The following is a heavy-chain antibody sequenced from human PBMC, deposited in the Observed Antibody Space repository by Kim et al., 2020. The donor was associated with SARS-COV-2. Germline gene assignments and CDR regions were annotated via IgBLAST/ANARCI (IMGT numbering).Heavy chain of an antibody. Sequence: GGSLRLSCAASGFTFSSYAMHWVRQAPGKGLEWVAVISYDGSNKYYADSVKGRFTISRDNSKNTLYLQMNSLRAEDTAVYYCARGGYSNYVDYWGQGTLV. CDR2: ISYDGSNK. CDR1: GFTFSSYA. CDR3: ARGGYSNYVDY. D-gene: IGHD5-18*01. V-gene: IGHV3-30*04. J-gene: IGHJ4*02.